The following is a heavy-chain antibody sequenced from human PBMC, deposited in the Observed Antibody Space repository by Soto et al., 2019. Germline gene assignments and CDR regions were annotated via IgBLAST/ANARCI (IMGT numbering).Heavy chain of an antibody. V-gene: IGHV1-69*13. CDR3: ARGFSGGANNWFDP. J-gene: IGHJ5*02. D-gene: IGHD1-26*01. CDR1: GGTFSSYA. CDR2: IIPIFGTA. Sequence: SVKVSCKASGGTFSSYAISWVRQAPGQGLEWMGGIIPIFGTANYAQKFQGRVTITADESTSTAYMELSSLRSEDTAVYYCARGFSGGANNWFDPWGQGTLVTVSS.